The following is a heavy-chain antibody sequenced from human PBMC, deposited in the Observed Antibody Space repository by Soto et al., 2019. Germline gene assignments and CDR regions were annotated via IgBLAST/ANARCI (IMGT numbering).Heavy chain of an antibody. CDR1: GFTFSSYS. Sequence: GGSLRLSCAASGFTFSSYSMNWVRQAPGKGLEWVSYISSSSSTIYYADSVKGRFTISRDNAKNSLYLQMNSLRAEDTAVYYCARDRNCSGGSFYVGTYYYYYLIDFWGKVSSVTGSS. CDR2: ISSSSSTI. CDR3: ARDRNCSGGSFYVGTYYYYYLIDF. D-gene: IGHD2-15*01. V-gene: IGHV3-48*01. J-gene: IGHJ6*03.